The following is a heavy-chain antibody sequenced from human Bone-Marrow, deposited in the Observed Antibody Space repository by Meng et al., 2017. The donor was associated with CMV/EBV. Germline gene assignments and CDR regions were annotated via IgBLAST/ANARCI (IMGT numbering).Heavy chain of an antibody. V-gene: IGHV3-23*01. CDR2: ISGSGDYS. CDR1: RFSFSDYA. CDR3: AKPFYNWFDP. Sequence: GESLKISCAASRFSFSDYAMSWVRQAPGKGLEWVSAISGSGDYSFYADSVKGRFTISRDNSKNTLYLQMNGLRAEDTAVYYCAKPFYNWFDPWGQGTLVTVSS. D-gene: IGHD2/OR15-2a*01. J-gene: IGHJ5*02.